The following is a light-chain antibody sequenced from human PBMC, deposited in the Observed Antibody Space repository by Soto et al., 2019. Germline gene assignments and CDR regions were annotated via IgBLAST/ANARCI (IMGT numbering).Light chain of an antibody. CDR2: GAS. Sequence: EIVMTQSPATLSVSPGERATLSCRASQSISRNLAWYQQKPGQAPRLLIYGASTRATGIPANFSGSGSGTEFTLTISRLEPGDSAVYFCQQCDTSPWTFGQGTKVEIK. CDR1: QSISRN. J-gene: IGKJ1*01. CDR3: QQCDTSPWT. V-gene: IGKV3-15*01.